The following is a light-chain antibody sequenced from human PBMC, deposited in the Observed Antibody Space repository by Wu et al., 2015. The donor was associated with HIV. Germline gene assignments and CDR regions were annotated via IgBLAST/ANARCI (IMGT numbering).Light chain of an antibody. CDR2: DAS. CDR1: QSVSSN. V-gene: IGKV3-15*01. J-gene: IGKJ5*01. CDR3: QQYNNWIT. Sequence: EIVMTQSPATLSVSPGERATLSCRASQSVSSNLAWYQQKPGQAPRLLVSDASTRASGIPARFSGSGSGTEFTLTISSMQSEDFAVYYCQQYNNWITFGQGTRLEIK.